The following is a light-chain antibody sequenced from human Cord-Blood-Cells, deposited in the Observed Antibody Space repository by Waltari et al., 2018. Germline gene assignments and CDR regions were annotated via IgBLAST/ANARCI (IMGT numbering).Light chain of an antibody. CDR1: SGHSSYA. Sequence: QLVLTQSPSASASLGASVKPTCTLSSGHSSYAIPWPQQQPEKGPRYLMKLNSDGSHSKGDGIPDRFSGSSSGAERYLTISSLQSEDEADYYCQTWGTGVVVFGGGTKLTVL. V-gene: IGLV4-69*01. CDR3: QTWGTGVVV. J-gene: IGLJ2*01. CDR2: LNSDGSH.